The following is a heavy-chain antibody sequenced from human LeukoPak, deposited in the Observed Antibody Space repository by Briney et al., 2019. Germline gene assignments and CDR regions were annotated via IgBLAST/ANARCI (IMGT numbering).Heavy chain of an antibody. Sequence: SETLSLTCTVSGGSISSSSYYWGWIRQPPGKGLEWIGSIYYSGSTYYNPSLKSRVTISVDTSKNQFSLKLSSVTAADTAVYYCARDPGDYWGQGTLVTVSS. V-gene: IGHV4-39*07. J-gene: IGHJ4*02. CDR2: IYYSGST. CDR3: ARDPGDY. CDR1: GGSISSSSYY.